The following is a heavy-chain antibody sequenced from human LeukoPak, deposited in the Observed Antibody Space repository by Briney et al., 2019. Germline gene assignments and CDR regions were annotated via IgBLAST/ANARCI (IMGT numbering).Heavy chain of an antibody. CDR1: GGSISSYY. CDR3: AANAGGFREAPFDC. Sequence: PSETLSLTCTVSGGSISSYYWTWIRQPPGKGLEWIGYIYYSGSTNYNPSLESRVTISVDTSQNQFSLKLNSVTAADTAVYYCAANAGGFREAPFDCWGQGNLVTVSS. J-gene: IGHJ4*02. D-gene: IGHD5-12*01. V-gene: IGHV4-59*01. CDR2: IYYSGST.